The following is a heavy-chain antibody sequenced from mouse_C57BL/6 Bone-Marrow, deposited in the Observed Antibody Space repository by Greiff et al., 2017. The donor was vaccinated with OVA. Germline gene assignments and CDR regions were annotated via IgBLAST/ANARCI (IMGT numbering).Heavy chain of an antibody. CDR2: IDPETGGT. V-gene: IGHV1-15*01. CDR3: TEDDYCGFAY. Sequence: QVQLQQSGAELVRPGASVTLSCKASGYTFTDYEMHWVKQTPVHGLEWIGAIDPETGGTAYNQKFKGKAILTADKSSSTAYMELRSLTSKDSAVYYCTEDDYCGFAYWGQGTLVTVSA. D-gene: IGHD2-4*01. CDR1: GYTFTDYE. J-gene: IGHJ3*01.